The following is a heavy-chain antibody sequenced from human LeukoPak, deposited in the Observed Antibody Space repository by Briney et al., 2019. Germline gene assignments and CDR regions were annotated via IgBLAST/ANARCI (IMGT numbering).Heavy chain of an antibody. CDR1: GFTLSSYS. CDR3: ARKMLQRGYYNGMDV. J-gene: IGHJ6*02. D-gene: IGHD2-15*01. V-gene: IGHV3-48*01. Sequence: GGSLRLSCAASGFTLSSYSINSIRQAPGKGLEWVSYISSSSNNIYYADSVKGLLNISRDNANNSLYLQMNSLRADDTAVYYCARKMLQRGYYNGMDVWGQGTTVTVFS. CDR2: ISSSSNNI.